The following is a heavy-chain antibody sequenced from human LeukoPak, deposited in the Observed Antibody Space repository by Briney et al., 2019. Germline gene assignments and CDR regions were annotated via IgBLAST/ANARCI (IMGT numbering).Heavy chain of an antibody. D-gene: IGHD3-10*01. CDR2: IYPGDSDT. CDR1: GSCFTSYW. CDR3: ARQGLGTYYYGSGKSGNAFDI. J-gene: IGHJ3*02. Sequence: GESLKISCKGSGSCFTSYWIGWVRQMPGKGLEWMGIIYPGDSDTSYRPSFQRQVTITAHKTISTAYLQWSSLKASDTAMYYCARQGLGTYYYGSGKSGNAFDIWGQGTMVTVSS. V-gene: IGHV5-51*01.